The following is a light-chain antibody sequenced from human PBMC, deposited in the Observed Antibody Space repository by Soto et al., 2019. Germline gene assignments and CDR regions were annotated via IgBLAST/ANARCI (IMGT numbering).Light chain of an antibody. CDR3: QQRVSDHQ. CDR1: QVIGIY. CDR2: AAS. J-gene: IGKJ4*02. V-gene: IGKV1-9*01. Sequence: DIQLTQSPSFLSASVGDTVTITCRASQVIGIYLAWYQQKPGKAPKLLISAASTLQSGVPSRFSGSGSGTEFTLTNTSLQPEDFANYYCQQRVSDHQFGGGTKGEIK.